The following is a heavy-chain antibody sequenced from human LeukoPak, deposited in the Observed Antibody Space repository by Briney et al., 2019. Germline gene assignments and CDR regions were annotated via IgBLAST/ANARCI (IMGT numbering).Heavy chain of an antibody. D-gene: IGHD2-2*01. CDR1: GGSISSSSYY. CDR3: ARDSAGYCSSTSCFDFDY. V-gene: IGHV4-39*07. J-gene: IGHJ4*02. CDR2: IYYSGST. Sequence: NTSETLSLTCTVSGGSISSSSYYWGWIRQPPGKGLEWIGSIYYSGSTYYNPSLKSRVTISVDTSKNQFSPKLSSVTAADTAVYYCARDSAGYCSSTSCFDFDYWGQGTLVTVSS.